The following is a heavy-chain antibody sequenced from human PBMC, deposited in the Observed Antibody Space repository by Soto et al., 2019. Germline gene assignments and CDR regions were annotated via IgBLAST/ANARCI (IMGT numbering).Heavy chain of an antibody. J-gene: IGHJ4*02. Sequence: QLQLQESGPGLVKPSETLSLTCTVSGGSFSSSSYYWGLIRQPQGKGLEGIGSIYYSRSTYYNPSLTSRVTISVHTSKNQFSLKLSSVTAADTAVYYCARLVVITPPDYWGQGTLVTVSS. V-gene: IGHV4-39*01. CDR3: ARLVVITPPDY. CDR2: IYYSRST. CDR1: GGSFSSSSYY. D-gene: IGHD3-22*01.